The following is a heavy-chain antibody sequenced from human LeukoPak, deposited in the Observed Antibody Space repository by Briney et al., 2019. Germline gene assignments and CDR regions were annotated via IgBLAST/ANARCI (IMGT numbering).Heavy chain of an antibody. D-gene: IGHD3-22*01. CDR2: IKQDGSEK. CDR1: GFTFRNYE. CDR3: ARDYYDSSGAAAWVYYYYYYMDV. J-gene: IGHJ6*03. Sequence: GGSLRLSCAASGFTFRNYEMNWVRQAPGKGLEWVANIKQDGSEKYYVDSVKGRFTISRDNAKNSLYLQMNSLRAEDTAVYYCARDYYDSSGAAAWVYYYYYYMDVWGKGTTVTVSS. V-gene: IGHV3-7*01.